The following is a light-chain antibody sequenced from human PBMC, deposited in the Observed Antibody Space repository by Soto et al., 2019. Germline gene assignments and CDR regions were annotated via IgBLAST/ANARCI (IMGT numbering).Light chain of an antibody. CDR3: QSYDSSLSGWV. CDR1: SSNIGAGYD. V-gene: IGLV1-40*01. CDR2: GNN. J-gene: IGLJ3*02. Sequence: QSVLTQPPSVSGAPGQTVTISCTGSSSNIGAGYDVHWYQQFPGTAPKVLIYGNNNRPSGVPDRFSGSKSGTSASLAITGLQAEDEADYYCQSYDSSLSGWVFGGGTKLTVL.